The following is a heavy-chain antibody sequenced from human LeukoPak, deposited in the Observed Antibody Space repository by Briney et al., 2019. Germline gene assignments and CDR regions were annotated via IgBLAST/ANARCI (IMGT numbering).Heavy chain of an antibody. J-gene: IGHJ4*02. CDR2: IYYSGST. Sequence: GSLRLSCAASGFTFDDYGMSWVRQAPGKGLEWIGYIYYSGSTNYNPSLKSRVTISVDTSKNQFSLKLSSVTAADTAVYYCARGIVPAARTRSSDYWGQGTLVTVSS. V-gene: IGHV4-59*01. CDR1: GFTFDDYG. D-gene: IGHD2-2*01. CDR3: ARGIVPAARTRSSDY.